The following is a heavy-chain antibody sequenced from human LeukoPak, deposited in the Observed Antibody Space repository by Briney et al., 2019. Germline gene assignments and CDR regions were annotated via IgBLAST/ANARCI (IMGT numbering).Heavy chain of an antibody. J-gene: IGHJ4*02. D-gene: IGHD3-22*01. CDR3: ARAVDYGSSGYYSDY. Sequence: PGGSLRLSCAASGFTFSSYSMNWVRQAPGKGLEWVSYISSSSLTIYYADSVKGRFTISRDNAKNSLYLQVNSLRDEDTAVYYCARAVDYGSSGYYSDYWGQGTLVTVSS. CDR1: GFTFSSYS. V-gene: IGHV3-48*02. CDR2: ISSSSLTI.